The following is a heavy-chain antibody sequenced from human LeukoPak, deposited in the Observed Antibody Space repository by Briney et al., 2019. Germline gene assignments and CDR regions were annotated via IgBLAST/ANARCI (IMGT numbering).Heavy chain of an antibody. D-gene: IGHD6-13*01. Sequence: SETLSLTCTVSGGSISSYYWSWIRQPAGKGLEWIGRIYTSGSTNYNPSLKSRVTMSVDTSKNQFSLKLSSVTAADTAVYYCARDEQQLVPRGMDVWGQGTTVTLSS. V-gene: IGHV4-4*07. CDR1: GGSISSYY. CDR2: IYTSGST. CDR3: ARDEQQLVPRGMDV. J-gene: IGHJ6*02.